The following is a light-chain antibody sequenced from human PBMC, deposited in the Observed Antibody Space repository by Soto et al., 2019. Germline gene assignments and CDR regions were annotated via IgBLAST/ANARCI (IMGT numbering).Light chain of an antibody. V-gene: IGKV3-15*01. CDR1: QSINSE. CDR2: AAS. J-gene: IGKJ2*01. CDR3: QQGHNWPLT. Sequence: EIVMTQSPATLSLSPGERAALSCRARQSINSELAWYQQKPGQPPRLLIYAASTRATGVPARFTGSESGSEFTLTISGLQSEDFAVYYCQQGHNWPLTFGQGTRLEI.